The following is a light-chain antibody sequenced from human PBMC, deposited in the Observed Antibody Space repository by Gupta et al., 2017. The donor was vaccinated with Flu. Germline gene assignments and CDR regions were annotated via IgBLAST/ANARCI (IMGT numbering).Light chain of an antibody. CDR2: GKN. CDR3: NSRDTSGNHPVV. CDR1: SLRSYY. Sequence: QNVRITWQGDSLRSYYASWYRQKPEQAPVLVFYGKNNRPSGIPDRFSSSTSGNTGALTITGAQAEDEADYYCNSRDTSGNHPVVFGGGTKLTVL. J-gene: IGLJ2*01. V-gene: IGLV3-19*01.